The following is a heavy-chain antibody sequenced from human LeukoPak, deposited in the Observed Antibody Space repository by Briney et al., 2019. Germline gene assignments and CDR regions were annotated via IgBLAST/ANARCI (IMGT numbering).Heavy chain of an antibody. J-gene: IGHJ6*03. V-gene: IGHV1-2*02. CDR2: INPNSGGT. D-gene: IGHD5-18*01. Sequence: ASVKVSCKASGYTFTSYYMYWVRQAPGQGLEWMGWINPNSGGTNYAQKFQGRVTMTRDTSISTAYMELSRLRSDDTAVYYCAREGIQLWLKDYYYYMDVWGKGTTVTVSS. CDR3: AREGIQLWLKDYYYYMDV. CDR1: GYTFTSYY.